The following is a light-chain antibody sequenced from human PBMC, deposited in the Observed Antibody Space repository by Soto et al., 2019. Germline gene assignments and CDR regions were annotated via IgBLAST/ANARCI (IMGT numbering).Light chain of an antibody. V-gene: IGKV1-5*03. CDR1: QTISSW. CDR3: QHYNSYSEA. CDR2: KAS. J-gene: IGKJ1*01. Sequence: DIQMTQSPSTLSGSVGDRVTITCRASQTISSWLAWYQQKPGKAPKLLIYKASTLKSGFPSRFSGSGSGTEFTRTISTLQPDDFETYYCQHYNSYSEAFG.